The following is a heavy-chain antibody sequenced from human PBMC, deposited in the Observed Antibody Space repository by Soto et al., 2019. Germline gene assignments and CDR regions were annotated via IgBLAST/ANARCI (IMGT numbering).Heavy chain of an antibody. V-gene: IGHV1-69*01. D-gene: IGHD6-13*01. Sequence: QVQLGQSGAEVKKPGSSGKVSCKASGGTFSSYAISWVRQAPGQGLAWMGGIIAIFGTANYAQKFQGRVTITADESTSTAYMELSSLRSEDTAVYYCAGDRSGGIEAAGNWGQGTLVTVSS. J-gene: IGHJ4*02. CDR1: GGTFSSYA. CDR3: AGDRSGGIEAAGN. CDR2: IIAIFGTA.